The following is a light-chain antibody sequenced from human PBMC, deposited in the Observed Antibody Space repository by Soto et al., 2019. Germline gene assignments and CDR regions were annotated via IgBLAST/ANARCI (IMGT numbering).Light chain of an antibody. CDR3: SLYTSTTTVV. Sequence: QSALTQPASVSGSPGQSITISCTGTSNDIGGYNLVSWYQQHPGKAPKLIIYEANKRPSGVSDRFSGSRSGTTASLTISGLQAEDEADYYCSLYTSTTTVVFGGGTKLTVL. J-gene: IGLJ2*01. V-gene: IGLV2-14*02. CDR2: EAN. CDR1: SNDIGGYNL.